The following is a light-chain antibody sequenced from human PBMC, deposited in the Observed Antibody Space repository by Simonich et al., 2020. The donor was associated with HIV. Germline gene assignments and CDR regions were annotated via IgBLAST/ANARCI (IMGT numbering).Light chain of an antibody. CDR2: AAS. CDR3: QQANSFPLT. V-gene: IGKV1-12*01. CDR1: QSISTY. J-gene: IGKJ4*01. Sequence: DIQMTQSPSSLSASVGDRVTITCRASQSISTYLHWYQLKPGKAPKLLIYAASSLQSGVPSRFSGSGSGTDFTLTISSLQPEDFATYYCQQANSFPLTFGGGTKVEIK.